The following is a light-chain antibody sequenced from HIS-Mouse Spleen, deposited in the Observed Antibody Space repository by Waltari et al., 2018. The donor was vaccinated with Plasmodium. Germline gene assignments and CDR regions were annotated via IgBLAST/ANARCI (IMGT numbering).Light chain of an antibody. Sequence: SYELTQPSSVSVSPGQTARITCSGDVLAKKYARWFQQKPGQAPVLGIDKDSERPSGIPERFSGSSSGTTVTLTISGAQVEDEAVYYCYSAADNNRVFGGGTKLTVL. CDR2: KDS. V-gene: IGLV3-27*01. CDR1: VLAKKY. CDR3: YSAADNNRV. J-gene: IGLJ3*02.